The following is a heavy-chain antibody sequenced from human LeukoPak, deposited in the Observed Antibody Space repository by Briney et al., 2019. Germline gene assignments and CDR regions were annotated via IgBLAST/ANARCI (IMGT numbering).Heavy chain of an antibody. Sequence: GGSLRLSCAASGFTFSSYAMSWVRQAPGKGLEWVSAISGSGGSTYYADSVKGRFTISRDNSKNTLYLQMNSLRAEDTAVYYCAKAELTPHRFGELLSSFDYWGQGTLVTVSS. CDR3: AKAELTPHRFGELLSSFDY. CDR2: ISGSGGST. D-gene: IGHD3-10*01. V-gene: IGHV3-23*01. CDR1: GFTFSSYA. J-gene: IGHJ4*02.